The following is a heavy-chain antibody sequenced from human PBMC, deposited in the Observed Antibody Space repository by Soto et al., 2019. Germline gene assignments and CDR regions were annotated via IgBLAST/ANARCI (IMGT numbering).Heavy chain of an antibody. Sequence: QVQLVESGGGVVQPGRSLRLSCAASGFTFSSYAMHWVRQAPGKGLEWVAVISYDGSNKYYADSVKGRFTISRDNSQNTLYLQMNSLMAEDTAVYYCARGGYYYDSSGYYYFAIGRHFAPGMDVWGQGTTVTVSS. CDR3: ARGGYYYDSSGYYYFAIGRHFAPGMDV. CDR2: ISYDGSNK. CDR1: GFTFSSYA. D-gene: IGHD3-22*01. V-gene: IGHV3-30-3*01. J-gene: IGHJ6*02.